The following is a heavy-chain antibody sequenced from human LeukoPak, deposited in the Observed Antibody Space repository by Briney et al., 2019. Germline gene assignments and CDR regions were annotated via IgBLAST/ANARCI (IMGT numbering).Heavy chain of an antibody. CDR2: INHSGST. Sequence: SETLSLTCAVYGGSFSGYYWIWIRQPPGKGLEWIGEINHSGSTNYNPSLKSRVTISVDTSKNQFSLKLSSVTAADTAVYYCARRGYYYGSGSYYRPPHFDYWGQGTLVTVSS. J-gene: IGHJ4*02. CDR1: GGSFSGYY. CDR3: ARRGYYYGSGSYYRPPHFDY. V-gene: IGHV4-34*01. D-gene: IGHD3-10*01.